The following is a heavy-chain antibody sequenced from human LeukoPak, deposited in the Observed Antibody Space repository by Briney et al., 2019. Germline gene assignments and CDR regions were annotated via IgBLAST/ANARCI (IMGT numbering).Heavy chain of an antibody. CDR1: GGSISSGGYY. J-gene: IGHJ6*02. V-gene: IGHV4-31*03. CDR3: ARDHRCSGGSCYSGYYYYGMDV. Sequence: SETLSLTCTVSGGSISSGGYYWSWIRQHPGKGLEWIGYIYYSGSTYYNPSRKSRVTISVDTSKNQFSLELSSVTAADTAVYYCARDHRCSGGSCYSGYYYYGMDVWGQGTTVTVSS. CDR2: IYYSGST. D-gene: IGHD2-15*01.